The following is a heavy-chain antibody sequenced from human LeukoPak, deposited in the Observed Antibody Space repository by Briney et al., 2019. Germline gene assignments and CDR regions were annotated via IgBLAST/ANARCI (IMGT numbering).Heavy chain of an antibody. Sequence: GGSLRLSCAASGFTFSSYGMRGVCQAPGKGLEWVAVIWYDGSKKYYAHPVKGRFTISRDNSKNTLYLQMNSLTAEDTAVYYCARGRLRGVTPAGFDYWGQGTVVTVSS. CDR1: GFTFSSYG. V-gene: IGHV3-33*01. CDR3: ARGRLRGVTPAGFDY. D-gene: IGHD4-23*01. CDR2: IWYDGSKK. J-gene: IGHJ4*02.